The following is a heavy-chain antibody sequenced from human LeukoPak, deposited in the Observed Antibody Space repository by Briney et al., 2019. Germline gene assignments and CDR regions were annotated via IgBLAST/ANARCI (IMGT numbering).Heavy chain of an antibody. V-gene: IGHV3-23*01. CDR3: AKVVALRVYAPGY. CDR1: GFTFSNSA. Sequence: TGGSLRLSCAASGFTFSNSAMNWVRRAPGRGLEWVSVISGNGANTYYADSVKGRFTISRDNSKNTLFLQMNSLRAEDTGVYYCAKVVALRVYAPGYWGQGTLVTVSS. J-gene: IGHJ4*02. CDR2: ISGNGANT. D-gene: IGHD2-8*01.